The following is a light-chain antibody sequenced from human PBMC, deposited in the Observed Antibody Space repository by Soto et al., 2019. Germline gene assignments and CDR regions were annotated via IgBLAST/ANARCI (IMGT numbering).Light chain of an antibody. CDR3: QQYYSTPWT. Sequence: DIVMTQSPDSLAVSLGESATINCKSSQSVLYSSNNKNYLAWYQQKPGQPPKLLIYWASTRESGVPDRFSGSGSGTDFTLNISSLQAEDVAVYYCQQYYSTPWTFGQGTKVEIK. CDR1: QSVLYSSNNKNY. V-gene: IGKV4-1*01. J-gene: IGKJ1*01. CDR2: WAS.